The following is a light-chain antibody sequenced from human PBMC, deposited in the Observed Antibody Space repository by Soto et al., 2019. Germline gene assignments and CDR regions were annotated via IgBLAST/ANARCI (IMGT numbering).Light chain of an antibody. CDR1: QRIGAK. Sequence: EVVMTQSPATLSVSPGERATLSCTASQRIGAKLAWYQQKPGQAPRLLIYDASTRATDIPVRFSASGSGTEFTLTITSLQSEDFAVYYCQQYNNWPPLTFGGGTKVEIK. V-gene: IGKV3-15*01. CDR3: QQYNNWPPLT. CDR2: DAS. J-gene: IGKJ4*01.